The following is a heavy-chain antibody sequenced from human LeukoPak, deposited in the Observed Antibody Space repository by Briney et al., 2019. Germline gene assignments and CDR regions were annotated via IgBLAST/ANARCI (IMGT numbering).Heavy chain of an antibody. CDR2: ISPSGST. V-gene: IGHV4-61*02. J-gene: IGHJ4*02. D-gene: IGHD2-2*01. CDR1: GGSINGGNYY. Sequence: SETLSLTCTVSGGSINGGNYYWTWLRQPAGKGLEWIGRISPSGSTNHNPSLTSRVTVSVDASKNQFSLKLNFVTAADTAVYYCARVSYQEGVDYWGQGTLVTVSS. CDR3: ARVSYQEGVDY.